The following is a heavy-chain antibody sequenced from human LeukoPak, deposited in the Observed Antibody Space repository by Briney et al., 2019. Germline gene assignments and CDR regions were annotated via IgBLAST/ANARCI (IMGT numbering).Heavy chain of an antibody. V-gene: IGHV3-48*01. J-gene: IGHJ6*03. CDR3: VRGRVVAIDYMDV. CDR2: ISTGSGVR. CDR1: GFTFSSYG. Sequence: PGGSLRLSCAASGFTFSSYGMNWVRQAPGKGLEWVSYISTGSGVRYYADSLKGRFTISRDNGKNSLYLQMNSLRAEDTAVYYCVRGRVVAIDYMDVWGKGTTVTVSS. D-gene: IGHD2-21*01.